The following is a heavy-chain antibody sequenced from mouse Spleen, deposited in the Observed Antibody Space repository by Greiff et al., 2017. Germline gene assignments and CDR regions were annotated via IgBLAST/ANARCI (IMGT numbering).Heavy chain of an antibody. CDR1: GFTFSSYA. D-gene: IGHD4-1*01. V-gene: IGHV5-9-4*01. CDR3: ARDLTGTRYFDV. J-gene: IGHJ1*01. Sequence: EVMLVESGGGLVKPGGSLKLSCAASGFTFSSYAMSWVRQSPEKRLEWVAEISSGGSYTYFPDTVTGRFTISRDNAKNTLYLEMSSLRSEDTAMYYCARDLTGTRYFDVWGAGTTVTVSS. CDR2: ISSGGSYT.